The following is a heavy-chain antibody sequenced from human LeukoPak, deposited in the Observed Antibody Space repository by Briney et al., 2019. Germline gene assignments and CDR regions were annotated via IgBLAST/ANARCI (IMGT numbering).Heavy chain of an antibody. D-gene: IGHD2-2*02. V-gene: IGHV4-61*02. Sequence: SETLSLTCTVSGGSISSSSYYWSWIRQPAGKGLEWIGRIYTSGSTNYNPSLKSRVTMSVDTSKNQFSLKLSSVTAADTAVYYCAGCYCSSTSCYNWFDPWGQGTLVTVSS. CDR2: IYTSGST. J-gene: IGHJ5*02. CDR3: AGCYCSSTSCYNWFDP. CDR1: GGSISSSSYY.